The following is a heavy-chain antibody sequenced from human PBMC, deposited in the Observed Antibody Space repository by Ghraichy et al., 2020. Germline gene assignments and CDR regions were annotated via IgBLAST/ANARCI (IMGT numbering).Heavy chain of an antibody. V-gene: IGHV3-23*01. Sequence: GGSLRLSCAASGFTFSNYAMSWVRQAPGKGLEWVSVMSRSGGNTYYADSVKGRFTISRDNFKNMLYLQMNSLRAEDTALYYCAKDGPDTTVLFYFDSWGQGTLVTVSS. D-gene: IGHD4-11*01. CDR3: AKDGPDTTVLFYFDS. CDR1: GFTFSNYA. CDR2: MSRSGGNT. J-gene: IGHJ4*02.